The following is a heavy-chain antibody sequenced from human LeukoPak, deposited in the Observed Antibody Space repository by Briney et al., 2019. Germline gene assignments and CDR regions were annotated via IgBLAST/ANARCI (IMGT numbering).Heavy chain of an antibody. J-gene: IGHJ3*02. Sequence: ASVTVSFKASGYTFTIYYMHWVRQAQGQGNEWMGVINPSGGSTSYAQKFQGRGTITRDTSTSTVYMELSSLRSEDTAVYYCARDSVARIRNSGFDIWGQGTMVTVSS. CDR2: INPSGGST. CDR3: ARDSVARIRNSGFDI. V-gene: IGHV1-46*01. D-gene: IGHD3-10*01. CDR1: GYTFTIYY.